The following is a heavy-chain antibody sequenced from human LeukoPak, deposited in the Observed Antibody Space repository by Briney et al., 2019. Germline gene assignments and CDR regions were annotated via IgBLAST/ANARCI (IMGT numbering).Heavy chain of an antibody. D-gene: IGHD2-2*01. CDR3: ARYAAFYGLRNNWFDP. CDR1: GGSISSHY. Sequence: PETLSLTCTVSGGSISSHYWSWIRQPPGKGLEWIGYIYYSGSTNYNPSLKSRVTISVDTSKNQFSLKLSSVTAADTAVYYCARYAAFYGLRNNWFDPWGQGTLVTVSS. J-gene: IGHJ5*02. V-gene: IGHV4-59*11. CDR2: IYYSGST.